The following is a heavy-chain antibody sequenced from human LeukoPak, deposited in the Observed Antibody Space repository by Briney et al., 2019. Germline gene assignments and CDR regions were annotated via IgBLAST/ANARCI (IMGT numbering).Heavy chain of an antibody. CDR2: IKQDGSEK. CDR3: ARGPGGYCSSSSCRFDS. Sequence: SGGSLRLSCAASGFTFSSYWMSWVRQAPGKGLEWVANIKQDGSEKYYVDSVKGRFTISRDNAKNSLDLQMNSLRAEDTAVYYCARGPGGYCSSSSCRFDSWGQGTLVTVSS. CDR1: GFTFSSYW. V-gene: IGHV3-7*01. J-gene: IGHJ4*02. D-gene: IGHD2-15*01.